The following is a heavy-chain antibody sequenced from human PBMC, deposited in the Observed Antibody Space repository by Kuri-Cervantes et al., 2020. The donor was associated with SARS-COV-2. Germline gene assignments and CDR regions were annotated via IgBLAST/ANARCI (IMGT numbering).Heavy chain of an antibody. CDR2: IYYSGST. Sequence: ETLSLTCTVSGGSISSHYWSWIRQPPGKGLEWIGYIYYSGSTNYNPSLKSRVTISVDTSKNQSSLKLSSVTAADTAVYYCARVDGDYVDYWGQGTLVTVSS. CDR1: GGSISSHY. D-gene: IGHD4-17*01. J-gene: IGHJ4*02. CDR3: ARVDGDYVDY. V-gene: IGHV4-59*11.